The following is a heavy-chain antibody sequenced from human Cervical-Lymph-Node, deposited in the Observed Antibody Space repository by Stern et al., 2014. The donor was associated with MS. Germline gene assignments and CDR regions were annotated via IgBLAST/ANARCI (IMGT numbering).Heavy chain of an antibody. CDR3: ARDRTYYSFDY. J-gene: IGHJ4*02. V-gene: IGHV4-30-4*01. CDR1: GGSITSDDSY. CDR2: IYYNGNT. D-gene: IGHD3-22*01. Sequence: QVQLQESGPGLVKPSQTLSLTCTVSGGSITSDDSYWTWIRQPPGKGLEWIGYIYYNGNTYYNPSLKSRLIISVDTSKNTVSLKLISVTAADTAVYYCARDRTYYSFDYWGQGTLVTVSS.